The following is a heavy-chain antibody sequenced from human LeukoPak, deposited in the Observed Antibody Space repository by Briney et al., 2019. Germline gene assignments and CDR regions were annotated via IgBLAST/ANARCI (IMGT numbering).Heavy chain of an antibody. CDR3: ARVRIVGIAAPGYYMDV. D-gene: IGHD6-13*01. CDR2: MNPNSGNT. CDR1: GYTFTSYD. Sequence: ASVKVSCKASGYTFTSYDINWVRQATGQGLEWMGWMNPNSGNTGYAQKFQGRATMTRNTSISTAYMELSSLRSEDTAVYYCARVRIVGIAAPGYYMDVWGKGTTVTVSS. V-gene: IGHV1-8*01. J-gene: IGHJ6*03.